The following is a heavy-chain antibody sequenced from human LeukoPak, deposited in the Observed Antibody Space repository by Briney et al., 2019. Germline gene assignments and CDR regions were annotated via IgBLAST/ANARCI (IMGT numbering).Heavy chain of an antibody. J-gene: IGHJ4*02. CDR2: ISSGNNYI. V-gene: IGHV3-21*01. Sequence: GGSLRLSCAASGFTFSSYRMNWVRQAPGKGLEWISSISSGNNYIYYADPLKGRFTISRDNAKSSLYLQMNSLRAEDTAVYYCARGGRVGATVFDYWGQGTLVTVSS. D-gene: IGHD1-26*01. CDR1: GFTFSSYR. CDR3: ARGGRVGATVFDY.